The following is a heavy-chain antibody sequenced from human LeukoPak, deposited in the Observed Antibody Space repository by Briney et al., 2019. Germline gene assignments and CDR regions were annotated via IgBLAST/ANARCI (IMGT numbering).Heavy chain of an antibody. D-gene: IGHD2-2*01. Sequence: GGSLRLSCAASGFTFSSYWMHWVRQAPGKGLVWVSRINSDGSITTYADSVKGRFTISRDNAKNTLYLQMNSLRDEDTAVYYCAREVQCSSSSCIYYYGMDVWGQGTTVTVSS. CDR3: AREVQCSSSSCIYYYGMDV. V-gene: IGHV3-74*01. CDR2: INSDGSIT. J-gene: IGHJ6*02. CDR1: GFTFSSYW.